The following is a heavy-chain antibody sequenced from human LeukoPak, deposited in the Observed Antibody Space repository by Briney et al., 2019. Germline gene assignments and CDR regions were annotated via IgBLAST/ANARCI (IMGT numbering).Heavy chain of an antibody. V-gene: IGHV3-64*01. D-gene: IGHD1-7*01. CDR3: ARRDWNYERWFDP. CDR1: GFTFSSYA. J-gene: IGHJ5*02. CDR2: ISNNGDIT. Sequence: GGSLRLSCAASGFTFSSYAMHWVRQAPGKGLEYVSAISNNGDITYYANSVKGRFTISRDNSKNTLYLQMGSLRAEDMAVYYCARRDWNYERWFDPWGQGTLVTVSS.